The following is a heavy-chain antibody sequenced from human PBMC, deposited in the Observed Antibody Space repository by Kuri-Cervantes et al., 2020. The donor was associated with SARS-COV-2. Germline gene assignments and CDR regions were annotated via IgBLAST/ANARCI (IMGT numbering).Heavy chain of an antibody. V-gene: IGHV3-23*03. CDR1: GFTFSSYA. Sequence: LSLTCAASGFTFSSYAMSWVRQAPGKGLEWASVIYSGGSSTYYADSVKGRFTISRDNSKNTLYLQMNSLRAEDTAVYYCAKDGDPDYWGQGTLVTVSS. CDR3: AKDGDPDY. CDR2: IYSGGSST. D-gene: IGHD2-21*01. J-gene: IGHJ4*02.